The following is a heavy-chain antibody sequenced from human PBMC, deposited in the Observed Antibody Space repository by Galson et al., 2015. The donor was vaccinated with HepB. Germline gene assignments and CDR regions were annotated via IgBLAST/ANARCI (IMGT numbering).Heavy chain of an antibody. D-gene: IGHD2-15*01. J-gene: IGHJ4*02. CDR3: AKAAIEVVVAATPDS. V-gene: IGHV3-23*01. CDR1: GFTFSRFV. Sequence: SLRLSCAASGFTFSRFVMSWVRQAPGKGLEWVSTISGSGASRYYADSVKGRFTIPRDNSKNTLYLQMDSLRAEDTAVYYCAKAAIEVVVAATPDSWGQGTLVIVSS. CDR2: ISGSGASR.